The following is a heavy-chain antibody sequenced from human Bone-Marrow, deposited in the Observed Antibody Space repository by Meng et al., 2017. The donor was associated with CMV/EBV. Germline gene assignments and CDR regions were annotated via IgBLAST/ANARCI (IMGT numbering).Heavy chain of an antibody. D-gene: IGHD2-2*01. CDR3: ARVGQLLWDWFDP. CDR1: GYNFTSYW. CDR2: ICPGDSDT. J-gene: IGHJ5*02. Sequence: GESLKISCKGSGYNFTSYWIAWVRQTPGTGLEWMGIICPGDSDTKYSPSFQGQVTFSADKSVTTAYLQWNSLKASDTAMYYCARVGQLLWDWFDPWGQGTLVTVSS. V-gene: IGHV5-51*01.